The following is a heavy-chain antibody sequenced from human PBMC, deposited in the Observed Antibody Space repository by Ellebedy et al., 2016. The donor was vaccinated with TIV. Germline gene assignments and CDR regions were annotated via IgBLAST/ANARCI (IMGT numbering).Heavy chain of an antibody. V-gene: IGHV3-74*01. Sequence: GVSLRLSCAASGFTFTSYWMHWVRQAPGKELVWVSRIKGDGSSAGYADSVKGRFTISRDNAKNTLYLQMNSLRAEDTAVYYCARGGLTAASDYWGQGTLVTVSS. D-gene: IGHD2-2*01. CDR2: IKGDGSSA. CDR1: GFTFTSYW. CDR3: ARGGLTAASDY. J-gene: IGHJ4*02.